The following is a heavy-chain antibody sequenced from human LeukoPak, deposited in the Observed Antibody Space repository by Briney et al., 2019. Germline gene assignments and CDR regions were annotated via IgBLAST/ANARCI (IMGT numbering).Heavy chain of an antibody. CDR1: GGSISSYY. V-gene: IGHV4-59*01. Sequence: SETLSLTCTVSGGSISSYYWSWIRQPPGKGLEWIGYIYYSGSTNYNPSLKSRVTISVDTSKNQFSLKVSSVTAADTAVYYCAREGYSSSYEPKRAFDIWGQGTMVTVSS. J-gene: IGHJ3*02. CDR2: IYYSGST. D-gene: IGHD6-13*01. CDR3: AREGYSSSYEPKRAFDI.